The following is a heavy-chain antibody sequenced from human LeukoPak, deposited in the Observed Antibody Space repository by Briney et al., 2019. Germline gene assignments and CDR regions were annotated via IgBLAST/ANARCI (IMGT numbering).Heavy chain of an antibody. CDR2: IYYSGST. J-gene: IGHJ4*02. CDR1: GGSITNYY. V-gene: IGHV4-59*01. D-gene: IGHD3-10*01. CDR3: AKSYGSGSYLFDY. Sequence: SETLSLTCTVSGGSITNYYWSWIRQPPGKGLEWIGYIYYSGSTNYNPSLKSRVTLSVDTSRNQFSLSLRSMTAADTAVYYCAKSYGSGSYLFDYWGQGTLVTVSS.